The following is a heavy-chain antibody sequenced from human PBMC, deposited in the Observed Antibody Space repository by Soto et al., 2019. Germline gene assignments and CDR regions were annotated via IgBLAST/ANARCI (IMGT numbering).Heavy chain of an antibody. CDR3: ASFSGGWYAYYYYYMDV. J-gene: IGHJ6*03. D-gene: IGHD6-19*01. V-gene: IGHV3-33*01. CDR1: GFTFSSYG. Sequence: GGSLRLSCAASGFTFSSYGMHWVRQAPGKGLEWVAVIWYDGSNKYYADSVKGRFTISRDNSKNTLYLQMNSLRAEDTAVYYCASFSGGWYAYYYYYMDVWGKGTTVTVS. CDR2: IWYDGSNK.